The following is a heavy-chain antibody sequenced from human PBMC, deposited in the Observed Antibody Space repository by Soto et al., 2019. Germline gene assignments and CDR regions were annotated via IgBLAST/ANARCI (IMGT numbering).Heavy chain of an antibody. Sequence: ASVKVSCKASGYTFTSYGISWVRQAPGQGLEWMGWISAYNGNTNYAQKLQGRVTMTTDTSTSTAYMELRSLRSDDTVVYFCARVLDLGELWFFDYWGQGTLVTVSS. D-gene: IGHD3-16*02. CDR1: GYTFTSYG. J-gene: IGHJ4*02. CDR2: ISAYNGNT. CDR3: ARVLDLGELWFFDY. V-gene: IGHV1-18*01.